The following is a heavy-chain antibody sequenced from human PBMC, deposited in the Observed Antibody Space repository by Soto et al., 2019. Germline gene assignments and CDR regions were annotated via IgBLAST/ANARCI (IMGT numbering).Heavy chain of an antibody. CDR2: IDWDDDK. Sequence: SGPTLVNPTQTLTLTCTFSGFSLSTSGMCVSWIRQPPGKALEWLARIDWDDDKYYSTSLKTRLTISKDTSKNQVVLTMTNMDPVDTATHYCARMTIYSGYGCDAFDIWGQGTMVTVSS. D-gene: IGHD5-12*01. V-gene: IGHV2-70*11. J-gene: IGHJ3*02. CDR3: ARMTIYSGYGCDAFDI. CDR1: GFSLSTSGMC.